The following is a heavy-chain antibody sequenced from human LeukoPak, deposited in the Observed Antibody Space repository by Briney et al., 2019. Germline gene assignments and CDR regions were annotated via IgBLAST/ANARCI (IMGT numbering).Heavy chain of an antibody. CDR2: INWNGGRT. CDR1: GFTFDDYD. D-gene: IGHD2-2*01. CDR3: VRGGYCSSTSCPLDY. V-gene: IGHV3-20*01. J-gene: IGHJ4*02. Sequence: GGSLRLSCAASGFTFDDYDMSWVRHAPGKGLEWVSGINWNGGRTGYADSVKGRFTISRDNAKNSLYLQMNSLRAEDAALYHCVRGGYCSSTSCPLDYWGQGTLVTVSS.